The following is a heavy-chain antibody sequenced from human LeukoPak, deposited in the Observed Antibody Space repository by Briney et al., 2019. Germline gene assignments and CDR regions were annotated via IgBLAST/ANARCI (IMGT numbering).Heavy chain of an antibody. CDR1: GGSISSYY. D-gene: IGHD3-3*01. V-gene: IGHV4-4*07. J-gene: IGHJ3*02. CDR2: IYTSGST. CDR3: ARDGYDFWSGYYTPYAFDI. Sequence: SETLSLTCTVSGGSISSYYWSWIRQPAGKGLEWIGRIYTSGSTNYNPSLKSRVTMSVDTSKNQFSLKLSSVTAADTAVYYCARDGYDFWSGYYTPYAFDIWGQGTMVTVSS.